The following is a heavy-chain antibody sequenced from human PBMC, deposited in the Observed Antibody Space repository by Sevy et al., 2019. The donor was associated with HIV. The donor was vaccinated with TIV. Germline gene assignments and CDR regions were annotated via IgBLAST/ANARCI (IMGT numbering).Heavy chain of an antibody. CDR1: GFTFTSYS. Sequence: GGSLRLSCAASGFTFTSYSMHWVRQAPGKGLEWLAVISFDGSNKYYTDSVKGRFTISRDISKNTLYLQMNSLRAEDTAVYYCARDKTYYYDTSGWEAFDYWGQGTLVTVSS. D-gene: IGHD3-22*01. CDR3: ARDKTYYYDTSGWEAFDY. CDR2: ISFDGSNK. J-gene: IGHJ4*02. V-gene: IGHV3-30*04.